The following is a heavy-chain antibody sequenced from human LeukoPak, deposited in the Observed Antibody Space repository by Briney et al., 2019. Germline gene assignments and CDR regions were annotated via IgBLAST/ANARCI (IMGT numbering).Heavy chain of an antibody. V-gene: IGHV3-30*02. Sequence: GGSLRLAWAASGFTFGSYGMHWVRQAPGGGREWVAFIQYDGSNKYYADSVKGRLTSSTVNSRNTVHLQMNSVRGEDTAVYSCAKDHSRGYSHGPFDFWGQGTLVTVSS. CDR1: GFTFGSYG. J-gene: IGHJ4*02. CDR3: AKDHSRGYSHGPFDF. CDR2: IQYDGSNK. D-gene: IGHD5-18*01.